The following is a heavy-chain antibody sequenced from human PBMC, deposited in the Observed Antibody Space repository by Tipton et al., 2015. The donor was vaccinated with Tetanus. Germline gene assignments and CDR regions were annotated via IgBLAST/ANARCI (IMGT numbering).Heavy chain of an antibody. Sequence: TLSLTCTVSGGSVSSSTYYWGWIRQPPGKGLEWIGSIYYSGNTYYNPALKSRVTISVDTSKNQFSLKLSSVTAADTAVYYCATTEYSSGWYNWGQGTLVTVSS. D-gene: IGHD6-19*01. V-gene: IGHV4-39*01. J-gene: IGHJ4*02. CDR1: GGSVSSSTYY. CDR2: IYYSGNT. CDR3: ATTEYSSGWYN.